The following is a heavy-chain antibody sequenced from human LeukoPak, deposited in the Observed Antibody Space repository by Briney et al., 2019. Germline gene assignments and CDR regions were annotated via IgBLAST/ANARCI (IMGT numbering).Heavy chain of an antibody. CDR1: GGSISSGGYS. J-gene: IGHJ4*02. CDR3: ARRFIDDLFDY. D-gene: IGHD3-16*01. V-gene: IGHV4-30-2*01. Sequence: SETLSLTCAVSGGSISSGGYSWSWIRQPPGKGLEWIGYIYHSGSTYYNPSLKSRVTISVDRSKNQFSLKLSSVTAADTAVYYCARRFIDDLFDYWGQGTLVTVSS. CDR2: IYHSGST.